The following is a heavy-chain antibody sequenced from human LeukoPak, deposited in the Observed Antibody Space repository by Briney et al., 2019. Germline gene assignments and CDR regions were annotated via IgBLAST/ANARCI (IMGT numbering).Heavy chain of an antibody. CDR1: GFTFSSYA. J-gene: IGHJ4*02. Sequence: PGRSLRLSCAASGFTFSSYAMHWVRQAPGKGLEWVAVISYDGSNKYYADSVKGRFTISRDNSKNTLYLQMNSLRAEDTAVYYCARDPSSIAVADYYFDYWGQGTLVTVSS. D-gene: IGHD6-19*01. CDR3: ARDPSSIAVADYYFDY. V-gene: IGHV3-30-3*01. CDR2: ISYDGSNK.